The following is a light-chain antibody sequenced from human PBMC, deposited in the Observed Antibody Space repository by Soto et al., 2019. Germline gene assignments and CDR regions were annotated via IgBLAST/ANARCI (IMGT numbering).Light chain of an antibody. J-gene: IGLJ3*02. Sequence: VVTQEPSFSVSPGGTVTLTCGLSSGSVSTSSYPTWYQQTPGQAPRTLIYSTNTRSSGVPDRFSGSILGNKAALTITGAQADDESDYYCVLYIGTWVFGGGTKLTVL. V-gene: IGLV8-61*01. CDR2: STN. CDR3: VLYIGTWV. CDR1: SGSVSTSSY.